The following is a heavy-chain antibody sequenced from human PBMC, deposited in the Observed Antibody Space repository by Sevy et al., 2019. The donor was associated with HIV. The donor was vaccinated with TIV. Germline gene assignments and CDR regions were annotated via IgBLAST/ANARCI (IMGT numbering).Heavy chain of an antibody. CDR2: ISFSSNYT. Sequence: RGSLRLSCSASGFTFSDYYMNWIRQAPGKGLEWISYISFSSNYTMYADSVTGRFTISRDNAKNSLYLQMNSLRAEDTAVYYCARGLVGANLGTDYWGQGSLVTVSS. V-gene: IGHV3-11*06. CDR3: ARGLVGANLGTDY. D-gene: IGHD1-26*01. J-gene: IGHJ4*02. CDR1: GFTFSDYY.